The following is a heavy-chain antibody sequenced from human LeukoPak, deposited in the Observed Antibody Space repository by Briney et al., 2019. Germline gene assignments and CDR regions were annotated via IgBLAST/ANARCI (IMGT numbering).Heavy chain of an antibody. CDR3: ARAVVTAIGWFDP. CDR2: IYYSGST. V-gene: IGHV4-61*01. D-gene: IGHD2-21*02. CDR1: GGSVSSGSYY. J-gene: IGHJ5*02. Sequence: TSETLSLTCTVSGGSVSSGSYYWSWIRQPPGKGLEWIGYIYYSGSTNYNPSLKSRVTISVDTSKNQFSLKLSSVTAADTAVYYCARAVVTAIGWFDPWGQGTLVTVSS.